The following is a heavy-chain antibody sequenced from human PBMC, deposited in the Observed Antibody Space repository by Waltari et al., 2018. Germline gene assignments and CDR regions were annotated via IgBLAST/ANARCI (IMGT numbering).Heavy chain of an antibody. CDR1: GFTFSRYW. CDR3: AKSRGFEY. CDR2: INYDGSQK. V-gene: IGHV3-7*01. D-gene: IGHD2-2*01. Sequence: VQLVESGGGLVQPGGSLRLSCGASGFTFSRYWLSWARQTPGKGLEWVANINYDGSQKYYVDSGKGRFTISRDNAKNSVYLQMNSLRVEDTAVYYCAKSRGFEYWGQGALITVSS. J-gene: IGHJ4*02.